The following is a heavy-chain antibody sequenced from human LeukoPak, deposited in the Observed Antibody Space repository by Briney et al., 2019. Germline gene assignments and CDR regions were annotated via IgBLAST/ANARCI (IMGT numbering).Heavy chain of an antibody. V-gene: IGHV3-74*01. J-gene: IGHJ4*02. D-gene: IGHD6-13*01. CDR3: ARAGARYSSSWYDY. CDR2: INSDGSWT. CDR1: GNYW. Sequence: GGSLRLSCAASGNYWMHWVRQAPGKGLVWVSHINSDGSWTSYADSVKGRFTISRDNSKNTLYLQMNSLRAEDTAVYYCARAGARYSSSWYDYWGQGTLVTVSS.